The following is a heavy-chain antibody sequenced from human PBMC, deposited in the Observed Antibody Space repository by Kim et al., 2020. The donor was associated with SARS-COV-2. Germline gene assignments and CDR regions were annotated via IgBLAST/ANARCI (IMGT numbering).Heavy chain of an antibody. CDR1: GGSFSGYY. Sequence: SETLSLTCAVYGGSFSGYYWSWIRQPPGKGLEWIGEINHSGSTNYNPSLKSRVTISVDTSKNQFSLKLSSVTAADTAVYYCARGWDCGPTEGYCFDYWGQGTLVTVSS. V-gene: IGHV4-34*01. D-gene: IGHD2-21*01. CDR3: ARGWDCGPTEGYCFDY. J-gene: IGHJ4*02. CDR2: INHSGST.